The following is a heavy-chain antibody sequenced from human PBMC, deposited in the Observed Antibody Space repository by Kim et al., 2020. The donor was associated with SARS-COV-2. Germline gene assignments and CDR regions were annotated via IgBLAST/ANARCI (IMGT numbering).Heavy chain of an antibody. CDR3: ARVNVVVAPRRYYYMDV. V-gene: IGHV4-34*01. CDR1: GGSFSGYY. Sequence: SETLSLTCAVYGGSFSGYYWSWIRQPPGKGLEWIGEINHSGSTNYNPSLKSRVTISVDTSKNQFSLKLSSVTAADTAVYYCARVNVVVAPRRYYYMDVWGKGTTVTVSS. CDR2: INHSGST. D-gene: IGHD2-15*01. J-gene: IGHJ6*03.